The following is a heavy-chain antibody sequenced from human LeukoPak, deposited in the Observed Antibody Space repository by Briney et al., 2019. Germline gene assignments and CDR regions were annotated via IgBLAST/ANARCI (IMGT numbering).Heavy chain of an antibody. CDR2: ISWNSGSI. CDR3: AKDYGSGSDYYYYGMDV. Sequence: TGGSLRLSCAASGFTFDDYAMHWVRQARGKGLEWVSGISWNSGSIGYADSVKGRFTVSRDNAKNSLYLQMNSLRAEDTALYYCAKDYGSGSDYYYYGMDVWGQGTTVTVSS. J-gene: IGHJ6*02. V-gene: IGHV3-9*01. CDR1: GFTFDDYA. D-gene: IGHD3-10*01.